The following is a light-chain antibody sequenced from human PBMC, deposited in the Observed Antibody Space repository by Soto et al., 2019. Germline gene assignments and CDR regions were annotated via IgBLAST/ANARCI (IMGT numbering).Light chain of an antibody. Sequence: QSVLTQPASVSGSPGQSITISCTGTSSDVGGYNYVSWYQQHPGKAPKLMIYDVSNRPSGVSNRFSGSKSGNTASLTISGLQAEDEADYYCSSNTSSRTLGGVFGTGTKVTVL. CDR1: SSDVGGYNY. CDR2: DVS. J-gene: IGLJ1*01. V-gene: IGLV2-14*01. CDR3: SSNTSSRTLGGV.